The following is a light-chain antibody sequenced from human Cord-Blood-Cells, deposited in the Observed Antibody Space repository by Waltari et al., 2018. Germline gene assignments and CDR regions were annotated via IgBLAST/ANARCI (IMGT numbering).Light chain of an antibody. CDR2: GAS. J-gene: IGKJ2*01. V-gene: IGKV3-15*01. Sequence: EIVMTQSPATLSVSPRERATLSCRASQSVSSNLAWYQQKPGQAPRLLIYGASTRATGIPARFSGSGSGTEFTLTISSLQSEDFAVYYCQQYNNWPPVYTFGQGTKLEIK. CDR3: QQYNNWPPVYT. CDR1: QSVSSN.